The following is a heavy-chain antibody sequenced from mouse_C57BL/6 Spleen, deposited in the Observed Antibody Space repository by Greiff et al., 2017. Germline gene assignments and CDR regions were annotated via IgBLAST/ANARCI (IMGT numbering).Heavy chain of an antibody. V-gene: IGHV1-64*01. D-gene: IGHD1-1*01. CDR1: GYTFTSYW. CDR3: ARRLIYYGSSYEVAY. J-gene: IGHJ3*01. Sequence: VQLQQPGAELVKPGASVKLSCKASGYTFTSYWMHWVKQRPGQGLEWLGMLHPNSGSTTYNEKFKSKATLTVDKSSSTAYMQLSSLTSEDSAVYYCARRLIYYGSSYEVAYWGQGTLVTVSA. CDR2: LHPNSGST.